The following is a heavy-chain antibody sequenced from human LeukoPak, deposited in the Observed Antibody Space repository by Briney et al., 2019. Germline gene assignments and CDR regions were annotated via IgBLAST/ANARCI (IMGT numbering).Heavy chain of an antibody. CDR1: EFTFSTYT. CDR2: ISGSGSYF. CDR3: TRGYYYDY. V-gene: IGHV3-21*01. Sequence: PGGSLRLSCAASEFTFSTYTMNWVRPAPGKGLEWVSSISGSGSYFHYTDSAKGRFTISRDNTENSLYLQMNSLRVDDTAVYYCTRGYYYDYWGQGILVTVSS. J-gene: IGHJ4*02.